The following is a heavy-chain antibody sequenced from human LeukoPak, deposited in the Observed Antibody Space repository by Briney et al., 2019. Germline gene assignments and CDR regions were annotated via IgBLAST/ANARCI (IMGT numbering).Heavy chain of an antibody. CDR1: GFTFSTYA. V-gene: IGHV3-23*01. CDR2: ISGSGAKT. CDR3: ARRWGTPFDI. D-gene: IGHD3-16*01. Sequence: GGSRRLSCAASGFTFSTYAMNWVRQAPGKGLEWVSAISGSGAKTYYADFVKGRFTISRDNSKNTLYLQMNSLRAEDTAVYYCARRWGTPFDIWGQGTMVTVSS. J-gene: IGHJ3*02.